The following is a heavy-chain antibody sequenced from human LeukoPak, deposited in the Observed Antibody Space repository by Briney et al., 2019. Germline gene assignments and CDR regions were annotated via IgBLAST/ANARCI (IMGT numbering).Heavy chain of an antibody. CDR2: INHRGST. CDR3: ARREAGGPMVRGERRKLHWFDP. Sequence: SETLSLTCAVYGGSFSGYYWSWMREPPGKGLEGIGEINHRGSTNYNRFLKRRVTTSVDTSKNQFSLKLSSVTAADTAVYYCARREAGGPMVRGERRKLHWFDPWGQGTLVTVSS. CDR1: GGSFSGYY. J-gene: IGHJ5*02. V-gene: IGHV4-34*01. D-gene: IGHD3-10*01.